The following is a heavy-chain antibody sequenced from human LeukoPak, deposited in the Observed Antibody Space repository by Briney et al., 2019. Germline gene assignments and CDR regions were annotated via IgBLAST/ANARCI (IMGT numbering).Heavy chain of an antibody. D-gene: IGHD1-14*01. CDR2: IYSGGNR. V-gene: IGHV3-53*01. CDR1: VFTVSSNY. J-gene: IGHJ6*02. Sequence: GGSLRLSCVASVFTVSSNYMSWVRQALGKGLEWVSVIYSGGNRYCADSVKGRFTISRDTSKNTLYLQMNSLRAEDTAVYYCARGITGPNGLDVWGHGTTVSVSS. CDR3: ARGITGPNGLDV.